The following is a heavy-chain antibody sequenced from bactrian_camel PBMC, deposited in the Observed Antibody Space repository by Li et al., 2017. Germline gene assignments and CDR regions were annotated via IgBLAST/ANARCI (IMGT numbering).Heavy chain of an antibody. V-gene: IGHV3S1*01. CDR2: MWPGGGST. CDR3: AARLACYEDDYRRSDTFGY. D-gene: IGHD4*01. CDR1: EYAYMSHC. J-gene: IGHJ6*01. Sequence: HVQLVESGGGSVQAGGSLKLSCVVSEYAYMSHCLGWFRQAPGEERDGDAAMWPGGGSTYYSDSVKGRFTISQDDRKRTLYHQMDKLKPEDTGMYYCAARLACYEDDYRRSDTFGYWGQGTQVTVS.